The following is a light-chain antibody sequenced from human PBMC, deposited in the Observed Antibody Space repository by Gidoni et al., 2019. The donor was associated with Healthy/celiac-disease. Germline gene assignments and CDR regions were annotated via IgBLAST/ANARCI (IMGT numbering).Light chain of an antibody. V-gene: IGKV1-8*01. J-gene: IGKJ2*01. CDR1: QGISSY. Sequence: LRITLSPSSFSASTGDRVTITCRASQGISSYLAWYQQKPGKAANLLIYAVSTLQSGVPSRLSGSRSGTEFTITISSLQSEDFATYYCQQYYSYPYTFGQGTKLEIK. CDR2: AVS. CDR3: QQYYSYPYT.